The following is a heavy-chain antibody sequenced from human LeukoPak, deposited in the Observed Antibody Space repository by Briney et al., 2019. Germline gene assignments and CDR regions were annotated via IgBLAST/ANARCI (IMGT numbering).Heavy chain of an antibody. CDR2: IHDSGTT. J-gene: IGHJ4*02. CDR3: VLGARPSGY. V-gene: IGHV4-59*01. D-gene: IGHD1-26*01. Sequence: SETLSLTCTVSGVSIITYFWTWIRQPPGKGLEWIENIHDSGTTNYNPSLKSRVTMSVDTSKNQFSLKLSSVTAADTAMYYCVLGARPSGYWGQGTLVTVSS. CDR1: GVSIITYF.